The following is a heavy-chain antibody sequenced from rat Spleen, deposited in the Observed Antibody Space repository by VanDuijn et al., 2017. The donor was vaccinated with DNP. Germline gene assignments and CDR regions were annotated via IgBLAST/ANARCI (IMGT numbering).Heavy chain of an antibody. CDR2: IRYDGGST. CDR1: GFTFSDYY. CDR3: GRDLGGDY. V-gene: IGHV5-20*01. D-gene: IGHD5-1*01. Sequence: EVQLVESGGGLVLPGWSLRLSCAASGFTFSDYYMAWVRQAPTKGLEWVAYIRYDGGSTYYGDSVKGRFTISRENAKSTLYLQMNSLRSEDMATYYCGRDLGGDYWGQGVMVTVSS. J-gene: IGHJ2*01.